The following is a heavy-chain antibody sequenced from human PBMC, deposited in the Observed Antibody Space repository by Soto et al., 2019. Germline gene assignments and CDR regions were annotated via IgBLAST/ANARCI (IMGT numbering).Heavy chain of an antibody. CDR3: ARGAHSSSWIYNWFDP. Sequence: QVQLVQSGAEVKKPGSSVKVSCKASGGTFSSYAISWVRQAPGQGLEWMGGIIPIFGTANYAQKFQGRVTITADESTSTADMELSSLRSEDTAVYYCARGAHSSSWIYNWFDPWGQGTLVTVSS. CDR2: IIPIFGTA. D-gene: IGHD6-13*01. V-gene: IGHV1-69*12. CDR1: GGTFSSYA. J-gene: IGHJ5*02.